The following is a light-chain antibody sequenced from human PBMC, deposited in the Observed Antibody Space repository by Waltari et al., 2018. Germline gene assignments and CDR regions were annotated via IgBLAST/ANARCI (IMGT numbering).Light chain of an antibody. CDR1: SSDVGGFNF. Sequence: QFALTQPASVSGSPGQSISISCTGISSDVGGFNFVSWYQQHPGKAPKLMIYDVFNRPSGVSTRFSGSKSDNAASLAISGLQAEDEAVYYCSSYTASPPHVVFGGGTKVTVL. V-gene: IGLV2-14*03. CDR3: SSYTASPPHVV. J-gene: IGLJ2*01. CDR2: DVF.